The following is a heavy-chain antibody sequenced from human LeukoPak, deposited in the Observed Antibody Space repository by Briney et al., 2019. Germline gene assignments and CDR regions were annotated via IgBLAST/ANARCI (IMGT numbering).Heavy chain of an antibody. V-gene: IGHV1-8*01. J-gene: IGHJ6*02. D-gene: IGHD2-2*03. Sequence: ASVKVSCKASGYTFTSYDINWVRQATGQGLEWMGWMNPNSGNTGYAQKFQGRVTMTRNTSISTAYMELSSLRSEDTAVYYCARAGYCSSTSCYAFYYYYYDMDVWGQGTTVTVSS. CDR1: GYTFTSYD. CDR3: ARAGYCSSTSCYAFYYYYYDMDV. CDR2: MNPNSGNT.